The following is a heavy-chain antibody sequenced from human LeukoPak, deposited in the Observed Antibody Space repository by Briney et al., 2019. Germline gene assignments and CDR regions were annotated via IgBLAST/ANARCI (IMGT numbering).Heavy chain of an antibody. V-gene: IGHV4-4*08. D-gene: IGHD3-9*01. J-gene: IGHJ4*02. CDR3: ARQTGYKYHFDY. CDR1: GGSISMYY. Sequence: SETLSLTCTLSGGSISMYYWSWIRHPPGKGLEWIGNIYTSGSTNYNPSLKSRVTISVDTSKNKFSLRLSSVTAADTAMYYCARQTGYKYHFDYWGAGTLVTVSS. CDR2: IYTSGST.